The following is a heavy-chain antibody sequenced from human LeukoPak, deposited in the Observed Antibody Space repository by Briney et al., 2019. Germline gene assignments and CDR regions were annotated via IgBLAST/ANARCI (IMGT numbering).Heavy chain of an antibody. D-gene: IGHD3-9*01. J-gene: IGHJ4*02. Sequence: GRSLRLSCVASGFTFSSYAMHWVRQAPGKGLEWVAVISYDGSNKYYADSVKGRFTISRDNSKNTLYLQMNSLRADDTAVYYCARGGYQGLRYFDPHEIFDYWGQGTLVTVSS. CDR3: ARGGYQGLRYFDPHEIFDY. CDR1: GFTFSSYA. CDR2: ISYDGSNK. V-gene: IGHV3-30*04.